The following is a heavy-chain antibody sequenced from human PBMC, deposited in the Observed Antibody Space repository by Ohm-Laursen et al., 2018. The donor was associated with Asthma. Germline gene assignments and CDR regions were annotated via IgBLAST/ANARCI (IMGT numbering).Heavy chain of an antibody. CDR2: IKEDGSEE. CDR1: GLTFNSYW. V-gene: IGHV3-7*05. J-gene: IGHJ1*01. Sequence: GSLRLSCSASGLTFNSYWMTWVRQAPGKGPEWVAHIKEDGSEESYLASVKGRFTISRDNAKSTLYLLLNRLRVEDTAAYYCARIGPEWELPGREYSLHHWGEGTLVTVSS. D-gene: IGHD1-26*01. CDR3: ARIGPEWELPGREYSLHH.